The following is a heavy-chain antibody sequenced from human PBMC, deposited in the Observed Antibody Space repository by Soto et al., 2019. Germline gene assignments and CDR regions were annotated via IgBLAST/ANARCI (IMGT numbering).Heavy chain of an antibody. V-gene: IGHV4-31*03. J-gene: IGHJ4*02. CDR1: GGSMNSGGYC. CDR3: ARGILV. CDR2: ISYGGTT. Sequence: QVQLQESGPGLVKPSQTLSLTCTVSGGSMNSGGYCWSWIRQHPGEGLEWIGCISYGGTTSYNPSLXSXXIISVDTAKNQFSLKLTSVTAADTAVYYCARGILVWGQGTLITVSS. D-gene: IGHD2-15*01.